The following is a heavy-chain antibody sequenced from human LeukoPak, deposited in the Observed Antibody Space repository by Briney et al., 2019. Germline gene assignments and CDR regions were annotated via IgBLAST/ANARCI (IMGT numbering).Heavy chain of an antibody. J-gene: IGHJ6*03. CDR3: ARLGGYSYGPYYMDV. V-gene: IGHV4-59*04. CDR2: IYYSGST. CDR1: GGSISSYY. D-gene: IGHD5-18*01. Sequence: SETLSLTCTVSGGSISSYYWSWIRQPPGKGLEWIGYIYYSGSTYYNPSLKSRVTISVDTSKNQFSLKLSSVTAADTAVYYCARLGGYSYGPYYMDVWGKGTTVTISS.